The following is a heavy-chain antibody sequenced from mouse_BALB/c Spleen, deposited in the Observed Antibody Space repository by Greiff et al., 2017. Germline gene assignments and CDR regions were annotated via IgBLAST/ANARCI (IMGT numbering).Heavy chain of an antibody. CDR2: IYPGNGDT. J-gene: IGHJ4*01. Sequence: QVQLKQPGAELVKPGASVKMSCKASGYTFTSYNMHWVKQTPGQGLEWIGAIYPGNGDTSYNQKFKGKATLTADKSSSTAYMQLSSLTSEDSAVYYCARTPFLLSYYAMDYWGQGTSVTVSS. V-gene: IGHV1-12*01. CDR1: GYTFTSYN. CDR3: ARTPFLLSYYAMDY. D-gene: IGHD2-1*01.